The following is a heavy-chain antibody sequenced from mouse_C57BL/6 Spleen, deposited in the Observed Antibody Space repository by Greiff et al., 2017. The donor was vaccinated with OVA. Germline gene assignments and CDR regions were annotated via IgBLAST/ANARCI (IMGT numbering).Heavy chain of an antibody. V-gene: IGHV1-82*01. CDR2: IYPGDGDT. CDR3: ARSGSSGYRYFDY. D-gene: IGHD3-2*02. J-gene: IGHJ2*01. CDR1: GYAFSSSW. Sequence: QVQLQQSGPELVKPGASVKISCKASGYAFSSSWMNWVKQRPGKGLEWIGRIYPGDGDTNYNGKFKGKATLTADKSSSTAYMQLSSLTSEDSAVYFCARSGSSGYRYFDYWGQGTTLTVSS.